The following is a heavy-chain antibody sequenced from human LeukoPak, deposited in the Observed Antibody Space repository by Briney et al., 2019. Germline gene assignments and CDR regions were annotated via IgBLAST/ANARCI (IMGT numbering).Heavy chain of an antibody. J-gene: IGHJ5*02. D-gene: IGHD1-1*01. CDR2: ILITGAT. Sequence: SETLSLTCTVSGDSISAHHWTWIRQPAGKGLQWIGRILITGATRYNPSLESRVTMSVDTSKNQLSLKMTSVTAADTAVYYCARIVSLGITTYGTNWFDPWGQGTLVTVSS. CDR3: ARIVSLGITTYGTNWFDP. V-gene: IGHV4-4*07. CDR1: GDSISAHH.